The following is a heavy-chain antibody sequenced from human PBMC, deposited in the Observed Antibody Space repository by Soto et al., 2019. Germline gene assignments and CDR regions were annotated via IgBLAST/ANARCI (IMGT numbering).Heavy chain of an antibody. CDR3: ARETYYYDNSGYTYYFDY. CDR2: ISHDGSKT. Sequence: GGSLRLSCAASGFTFSSYGIHWVRQAPGKGLEWVAVISHDGSKTNYADSVKGRFTISRDNSKNTLYFQMNRLRAEDTAVYYCARETYYYDNSGYTYYFDYWGQGTLVTVSS. V-gene: IGHV3-30*03. D-gene: IGHD3-22*01. J-gene: IGHJ4*02. CDR1: GFTFSSYG.